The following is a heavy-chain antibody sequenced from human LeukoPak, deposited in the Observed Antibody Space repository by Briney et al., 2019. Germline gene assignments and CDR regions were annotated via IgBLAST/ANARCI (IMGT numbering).Heavy chain of an antibody. D-gene: IGHD3-10*01. CDR2: IWFDGSEK. J-gene: IGHJ4*02. CDR3: AAVGSGTYYSDY. V-gene: IGHV3-30*02. Sequence: GGSLILSCAASGFSFSTNGMHRVRQAPGKGLEWVAFIWFDGSEKYYADSAKGRFTISRDNSKNTLYLQMNSLRAEDTAVYYCAAVGSGTYYSDYWGQGTLVTVSS. CDR1: GFSFSTNG.